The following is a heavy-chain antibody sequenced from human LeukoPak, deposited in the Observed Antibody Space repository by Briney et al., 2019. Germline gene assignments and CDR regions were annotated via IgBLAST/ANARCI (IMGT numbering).Heavy chain of an antibody. V-gene: IGHV4-34*01. D-gene: IGHD2-15*01. CDR1: GGSFSGYY. CDR3: QGYCSGGSCYNYGMDV. CDR2: INHSGST. J-gene: IGHJ6*02. Sequence: PSETLSLTCPVYGGSFSGYYWSWIRQPPGKGLEWIGEINHSGSTNYNPSLKSRVTISVDTSKNQFSLKLSSVTAADTAVYYCQGYCSGGSCYNYGMDVWGQGTTVTVSS.